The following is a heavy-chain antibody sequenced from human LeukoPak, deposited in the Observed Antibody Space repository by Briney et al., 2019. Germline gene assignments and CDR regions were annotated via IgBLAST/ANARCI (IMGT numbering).Heavy chain of an antibody. D-gene: IGHD2-8*01. CDR1: GFSFSDYW. CDR2: IKEDGSEE. Sequence: GGSLRLSCSASGFSFSDYWMNWVRQAPGRGLEWVANIKEDGSEEYYVDSVKGRFTISRDNAENSLYLQMNSLRAEDTAVYYCARALSPGCRTWRVCYFDYWGQGTLVSVSS. CDR3: ARALSPGCRTWRVCYFDY. J-gene: IGHJ4*02. V-gene: IGHV3-7*01.